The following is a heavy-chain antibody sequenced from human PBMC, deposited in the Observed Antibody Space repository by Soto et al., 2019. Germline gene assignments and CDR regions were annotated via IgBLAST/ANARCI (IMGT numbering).Heavy chain of an antibody. Sequence: PSETLSLTCTVSGGSISSSSYCWGWIRQPPGKGLEWIGSIYYSGSTYYNPSLKSRVTISVDTSKNQFSLKLSSVTAADTAVYYCARHGTLLIDYWGQGTLVTVSS. CDR1: GGSISSSSYC. D-gene: IGHD1-26*01. CDR2: IYYSGST. CDR3: ARHGTLLIDY. J-gene: IGHJ4*02. V-gene: IGHV4-39*01.